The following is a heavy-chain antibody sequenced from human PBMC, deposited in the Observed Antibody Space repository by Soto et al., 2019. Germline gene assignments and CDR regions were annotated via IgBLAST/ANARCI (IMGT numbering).Heavy chain of an antibody. Sequence: EVQLVESGGGLVQPGMSLRLSCAVSGFTFDDYAMNWVRQAPGKGLEWVSGISWNSGNIGYADSVKGRFIVSRDNAKNFLYLQMNXLRPXAXXXXXXXXXXXXNFGGYYY. D-gene: IGHD3-10*01. V-gene: IGHV3-9*01. CDR1: GFTFDDYA. CDR2: ISWNSGNI. J-gene: IGHJ6*01. CDR3: XXXXXXNFGGYYY.